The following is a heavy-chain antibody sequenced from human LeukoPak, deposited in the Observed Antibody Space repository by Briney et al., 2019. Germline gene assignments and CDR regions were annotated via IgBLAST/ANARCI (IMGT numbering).Heavy chain of an antibody. CDR3: ARDTARTTTAGGTDY. Sequence: GASVKVSCKASGYTFASYGIDWVRQAPGQGLEWMGWISGYNDDTYYAQNLQGRVTMTTDTSTSTAYMELRSLTSDDTALYYCARDTARTTTAGGTDYWGQGTLVTVSS. D-gene: IGHD6-13*01. CDR1: GYTFASYG. J-gene: IGHJ4*02. CDR2: ISGYNDDT. V-gene: IGHV1-18*01.